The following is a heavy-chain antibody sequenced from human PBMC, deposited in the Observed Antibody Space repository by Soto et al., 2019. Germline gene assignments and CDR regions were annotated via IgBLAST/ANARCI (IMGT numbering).Heavy chain of an antibody. V-gene: IGHV3-30-3*01. J-gene: IGHJ3*02. CDR2: VSHDGVNK. D-gene: IGHD2-15*01. CDR3: VRETQIVMVVVPTPGSPGAFDM. Sequence: QMQLVESGGGVVQPGRSLRLSCAASGFSFRNYNLHWARQAPGKGLEWVAVVSHDGVNKHYAESVKGRLSISRDSSRDTLYLQMNSLRPEDTAVYYCVRETQIVMVVVPTPGSPGAFDMWGQGTMVTVSS. CDR1: GFSFRNYN.